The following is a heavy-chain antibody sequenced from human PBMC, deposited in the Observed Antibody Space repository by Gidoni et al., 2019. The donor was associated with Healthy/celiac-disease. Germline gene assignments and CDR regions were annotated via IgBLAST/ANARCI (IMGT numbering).Heavy chain of an antibody. CDR1: GFTFSSYS. V-gene: IGHV3-21*01. D-gene: IGHD6-6*01. CDR2: ISSSSSYT. Sequence: EVQLVESGGGLVKPGGSLRLSCAASGFTFSSYSMNWVRQAPGKGLEWVSSISSSSSYTYYADSVKGRFTISRDNAKNSLYLQMNSLRAEDTAVYYCARDGQLVGLDYWGQGTLVTVSS. CDR3: ARDGQLVGLDY. J-gene: IGHJ4*02.